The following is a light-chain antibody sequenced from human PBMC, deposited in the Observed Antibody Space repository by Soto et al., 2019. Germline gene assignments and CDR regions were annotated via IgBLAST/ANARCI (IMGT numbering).Light chain of an antibody. Sequence: QPVLTQSPSASASLGASVTLTFTLSSGYSNYKVDWYQQRPGKGPQFVMGVGTGGIVASKGDGIPDRFSVLGSGLTRNLAIKNSQKEDESDYHCGADHGSGSTWVFGGGTKLTVL. CDR1: SGYSNYK. CDR3: GADHGSGSTWV. CDR2: VGTGGIVA. J-gene: IGLJ2*01. V-gene: IGLV9-49*01.